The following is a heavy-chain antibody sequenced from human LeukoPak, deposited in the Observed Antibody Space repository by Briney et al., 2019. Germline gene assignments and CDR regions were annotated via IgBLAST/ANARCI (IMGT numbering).Heavy chain of an antibody. J-gene: IGHJ4*02. Sequence: SGTLSLTCAVSGGSISSSNWRSWVRQPPGRGLEWIGEIYHSGSTNYNPSLKSRVTISVDKSKNQFSLKLSSVTAADTAVYYCARDDPPSMTSLGYWGQGTLVTVSS. CDR3: ARDDPPSMTSLGY. CDR2: IYHSGST. CDR1: GGSISSSNW. V-gene: IGHV4-4*02. D-gene: IGHD2/OR15-2a*01.